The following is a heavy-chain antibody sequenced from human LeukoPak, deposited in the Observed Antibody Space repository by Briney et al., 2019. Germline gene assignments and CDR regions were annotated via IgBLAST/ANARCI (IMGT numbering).Heavy chain of an antibody. CDR1: GFTFSSYW. J-gene: IGHJ4*02. V-gene: IGHV3-74*01. CDR3: ARDNGGVDN. Sequence: GGSLRLSCVASGFTFSSYWMHWVRQAPGKGLVWVSHINIDGSSTNYADSVKGRFTISRDNAKNTLYLQMSRLRAEDTAVYYCARDNGGVDNWGQGTLVTVSS. CDR2: INIDGSST. D-gene: IGHD2-8*01.